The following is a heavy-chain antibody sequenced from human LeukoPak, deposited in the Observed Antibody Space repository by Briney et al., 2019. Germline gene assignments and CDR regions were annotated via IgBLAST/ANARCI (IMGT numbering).Heavy chain of an antibody. Sequence: PGGSRRLSCVMSGFTFSNYAMNWVRQAPGKGLEWVSDISTSSDSTYHIESVRGRFTISRDNSKNTLYLQMNSLRVDDTAVYYCASGLYGGVFDNWGQGTLVTVSS. CDR3: ASGLYGGVFDN. D-gene: IGHD4/OR15-4a*01. J-gene: IGHJ4*02. CDR1: GFTFSNYA. V-gene: IGHV3-23*01. CDR2: ISTSSDST.